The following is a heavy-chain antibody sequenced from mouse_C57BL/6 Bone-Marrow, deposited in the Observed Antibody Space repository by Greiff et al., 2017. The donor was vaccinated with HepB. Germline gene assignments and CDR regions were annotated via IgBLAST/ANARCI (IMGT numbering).Heavy chain of an antibody. CDR3: ARNQKWKFITDAMDY. V-gene: IGHV2-9-1*01. CDR2: IWTGGGT. Sequence: VHLVESGPGLVAPSQSLSITCTVSGFSLTSYAISWVRQPPGKGLEWLGVIWTGGGTNYNSDLKSRLSISKDNSKSQVFLKMNSLQTDDTARYYCARNQKWKFITDAMDYWGQGTSVTVSS. D-gene: IGHD1-1*01. CDR1: GFSLTSYA. J-gene: IGHJ4*01.